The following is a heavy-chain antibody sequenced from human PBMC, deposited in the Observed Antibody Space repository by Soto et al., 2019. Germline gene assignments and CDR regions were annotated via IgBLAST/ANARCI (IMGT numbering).Heavy chain of an antibody. V-gene: IGHV3-30*18. Sequence: QVQLVESGGGVVQPGRSLRLSCAASGFTFSSYGMHWVRQAPGKGLEWVAVISYDGSNKYYADSVKGGFTITRDNSKNTLYLQMNSLRAEATAVYSCAKDASHSSGWRYFDYWGQGTLVTVSS. J-gene: IGHJ4*02. CDR3: AKDASHSSGWRYFDY. CDR1: GFTFSSYG. D-gene: IGHD6-19*01. CDR2: ISYDGSNK.